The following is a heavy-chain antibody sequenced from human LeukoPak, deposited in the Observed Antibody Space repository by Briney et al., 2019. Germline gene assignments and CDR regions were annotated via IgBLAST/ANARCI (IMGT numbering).Heavy chain of an antibody. CDR3: ARGYSSLSGRPDY. J-gene: IGHJ4*02. Sequence: SETLSLTCTVSGGSISSYYWSWIRQPPGKGLEWIGYIYYSGSTNYNPSLKSRVTISVDTSKKQFSLKVSSVTAADTAVYYCARGYSSLSGRPDYWGQGTLVTVSS. CDR2: IYYSGST. CDR1: GGSISSYY. V-gene: IGHV4-59*08. D-gene: IGHD6-6*01.